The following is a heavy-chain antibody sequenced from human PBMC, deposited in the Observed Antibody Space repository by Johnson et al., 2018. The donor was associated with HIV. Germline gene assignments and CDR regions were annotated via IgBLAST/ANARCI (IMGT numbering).Heavy chain of an antibody. J-gene: IGHJ3*02. CDR2: TQYDGSNK. Sequence: QVQLVESGGGVVQPGGSLRLSCAASGFSFSSYGIHWVRQAPGKGLEWVAFTQYDGSNKYYADSVKGRFTISRDNSKNTLYLQMNSLKTEDTAVYYCTTDYHVVFGGFDIWGQGTMVAVS. CDR3: TTDYHVVFGGFDI. D-gene: IGHD4-23*01. CDR1: GFSFSSYG. V-gene: IGHV3-30*02.